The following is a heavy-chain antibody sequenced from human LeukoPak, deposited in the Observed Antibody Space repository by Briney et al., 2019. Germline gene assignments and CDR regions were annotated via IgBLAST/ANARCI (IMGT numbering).Heavy chain of an antibody. CDR1: GGSISSYY. CDR3: ARDLSVTTRDDAFDI. CDR2: IYYSGST. D-gene: IGHD5-18*01. Sequence: SDTLSLTCTVSGGSISSYYWTWIRQPPGKGLEWIGYIYYSGSTNYNPSLKSRVTISVDTSKNQFSLKLSSVTAADTAVYYCARDLSVTTRDDAFDIWGQGTMVTVSS. V-gene: IGHV4-59*01. J-gene: IGHJ3*02.